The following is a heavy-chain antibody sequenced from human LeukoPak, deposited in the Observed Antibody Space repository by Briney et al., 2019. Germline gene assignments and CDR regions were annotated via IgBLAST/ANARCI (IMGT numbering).Heavy chain of an antibody. CDR3: ARGNWFDP. V-gene: IGHV3-48*01. J-gene: IGHJ5*02. Sequence: GGSLRLSCAASGFTFSSYSMNWVRQAPGKGLEWVSYISSSSSTIYYADSVKGRFTISRDNAKNSLYLQMNSLRAEDTAVYYCARGNWFDPWGRGTLVTVSS. CDR1: GFTFSSYS. CDR2: ISSSSSTI.